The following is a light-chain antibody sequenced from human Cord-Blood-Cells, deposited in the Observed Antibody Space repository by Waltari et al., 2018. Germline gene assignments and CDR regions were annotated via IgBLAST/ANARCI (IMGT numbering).Light chain of an antibody. J-gene: IGLJ3*02. V-gene: IGLV4-69*01. CDR3: QTWGTGIRV. CDR1: RVHGSYA. Sequence: RVHGSYAIAWHQQQPEKGPRNLMKLNSDGSHSKGDGIPERFPRSSSRAVRYLTIPSLQSEDEADYYCQTWGTGIRVFGGGTKLTIL. CDR2: LNSDGSH.